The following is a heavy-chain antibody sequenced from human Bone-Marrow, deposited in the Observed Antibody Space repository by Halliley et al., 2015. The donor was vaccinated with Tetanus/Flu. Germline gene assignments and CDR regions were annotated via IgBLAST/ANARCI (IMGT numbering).Heavy chain of an antibody. CDR3: ARVRGSGSYNAMRVDT. CDR1: GDSISSDSY. Sequence: TLSLTCAVSGDSISSDSYWGWIRQPPGKGLEWIGSVLHTGTTYYNPSLNSRSTISLDTSRNQFSLKLRSATAADTAVYFSARVRGSGSYNAMRVDTWGQGHLVTASS. J-gene: IGHJ5*02. V-gene: IGHV4-38-2*01. D-gene: IGHD3-10*01. CDR2: VLHTGTT.